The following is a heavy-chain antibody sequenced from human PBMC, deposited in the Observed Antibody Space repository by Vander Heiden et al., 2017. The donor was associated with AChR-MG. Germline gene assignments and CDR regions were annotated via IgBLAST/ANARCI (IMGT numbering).Heavy chain of an antibody. Sequence: EVQLLESGGGLVQPGGSLRLSCAASGFPFSMYAMSWVRQAPGKGLEWVSGVSNTGGRTYYADSVKGRFTISRDNSKNTLSLQMNSLRAEDTAVYYCAKEGRLLSMDVWGKGTTVTVSS. CDR1: GFPFSMYA. V-gene: IGHV3-23*01. D-gene: IGHD1-26*01. CDR2: VSNTGGRT. J-gene: IGHJ6*03. CDR3: AKEGRLLSMDV.